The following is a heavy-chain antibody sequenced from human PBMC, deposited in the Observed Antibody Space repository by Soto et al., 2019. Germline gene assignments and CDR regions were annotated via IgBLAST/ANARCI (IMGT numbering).Heavy chain of an antibody. Sequence: SETLSLTCTVSGDSISSYYWSWSRQPPGKGLEYIGYVFYSGTSNYNPSLTRRVTISIDTSKNHFSLKLSSVTAADTAVYYCARHLRAAMGTCWFDPWGQGTRVT. D-gene: IGHD1-1*01. J-gene: IGHJ5*02. CDR2: VFYSGTS. CDR1: GDSISSYY. CDR3: ARHLRAAMGTCWFDP. V-gene: IGHV4-59*08.